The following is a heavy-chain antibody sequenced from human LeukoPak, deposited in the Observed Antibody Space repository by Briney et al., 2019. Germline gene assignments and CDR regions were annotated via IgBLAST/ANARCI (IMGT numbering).Heavy chain of an antibody. CDR1: GFTFSSYE. CDR2: INNGGSII. Sequence: GGSLRLSCAASGFTFSSYEMNWVRQAPGKGLEWVSYINNGGSIIYYADSVKGRFTISRDNAKNSLYLQMNSLRAEDTAVYYCAGQGLSGYAFDIWGQGTMVTVSS. CDR3: AGQGLSGYAFDI. D-gene: IGHD3-22*01. J-gene: IGHJ3*02. V-gene: IGHV3-48*03.